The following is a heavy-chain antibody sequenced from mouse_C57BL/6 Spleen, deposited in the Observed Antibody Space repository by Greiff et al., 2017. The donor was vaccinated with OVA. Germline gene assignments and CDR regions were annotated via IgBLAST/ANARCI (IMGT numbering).Heavy chain of an antibody. J-gene: IGHJ3*01. Sequence: VQLQQSGPGLVQPSQRLSITCTVSGFSLTSYGVHWVRQSPGKGLEWRGVIWSGGSTDYNAAFISRLSISKDNSKSQVFFKMNSLQADDTAIYYCARETQATPFAYWGQGTLVTVSA. CDR3: ARETQATPFAY. V-gene: IGHV2-2*01. CDR2: IWSGGST. D-gene: IGHD3-2*02. CDR1: GFSLTSYG.